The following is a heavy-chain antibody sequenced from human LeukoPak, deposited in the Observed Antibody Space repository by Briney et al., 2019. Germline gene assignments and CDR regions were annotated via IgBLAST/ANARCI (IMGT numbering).Heavy chain of an antibody. J-gene: IGHJ4*02. V-gene: IGHV1-18*01. CDR1: GYTFTSYG. Sequence: ASVKVSFKASGYTFTSYGISWVRQAPGQGLEWMGWISAYNGNTNYAQKLQGRVTMTTDTSTSTAYMELRSLRSDDTAVYYCAREREGYCSSTSCPGYYFDYWGQGTLVTVSS. CDR2: ISAYNGNT. CDR3: AREREGYCSSTSCPGYYFDY. D-gene: IGHD2-2*01.